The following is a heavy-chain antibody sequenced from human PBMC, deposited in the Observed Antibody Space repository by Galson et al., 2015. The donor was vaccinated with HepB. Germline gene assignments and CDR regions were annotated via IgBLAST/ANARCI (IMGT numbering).Heavy chain of an antibody. CDR2: IKQDGSEK. Sequence: SLRLSCAASGFTFSSYWMSWVRQAPGKGLEWVANIKQDGSEKYYVDSVKGRFTISRDNAKNSLYLQMNSLRAEDTAVYYCARDGPSGWYRGAFDIWGQGTMVTVSS. D-gene: IGHD6-19*01. CDR3: ARDGPSGWYRGAFDI. CDR1: GFTFSSYW. J-gene: IGHJ3*02. V-gene: IGHV3-7*03.